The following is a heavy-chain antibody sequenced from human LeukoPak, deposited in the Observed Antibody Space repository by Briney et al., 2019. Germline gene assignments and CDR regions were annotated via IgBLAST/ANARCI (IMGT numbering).Heavy chain of an antibody. V-gene: IGHV1-18*01. J-gene: IGHJ6*02. CDR1: GYTFTSYG. CDR3: ARDPNRYGSGSYSPYYYGMDV. CDR2: ISAYNGNT. D-gene: IGHD3-10*01. Sequence: ASVKVSCKASGYTFTSYGISWVRQAPGQGLEWMGWISAYNGNTNYAQKLQGRVTMTTDTSTSTAYMELRSLRSDDTAVYYCARDPNRYGSGSYSPYYYGMDVWGQGTTVTVSS.